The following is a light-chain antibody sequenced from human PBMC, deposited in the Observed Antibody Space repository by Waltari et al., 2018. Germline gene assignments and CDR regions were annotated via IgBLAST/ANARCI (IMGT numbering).Light chain of an antibody. J-gene: IGKJ4*01. CDR2: GAS. CDR3: QQGYTAPLT. Sequence: DIQLTQSPSSLSASEGDRVTITCRASQNIRSYLNWYQQSPGKAPNLLIYGASSLQSGIPSRFSGSGYGTDSTLTISSLQPEDFTTYYCQQGYTAPLTFGGGTKLEIK. V-gene: IGKV1-39*01. CDR1: QNIRSY.